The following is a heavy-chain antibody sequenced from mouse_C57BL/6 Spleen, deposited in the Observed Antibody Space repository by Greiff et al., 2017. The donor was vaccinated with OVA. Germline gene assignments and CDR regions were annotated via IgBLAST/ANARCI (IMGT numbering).Heavy chain of an antibody. J-gene: IGHJ1*03. D-gene: IGHD1-1*01. Sequence: QVQLKQPGAELVRPGSSVKLSCKASGYTFTSYWMHWVKQRPIQGLEWIGNIDPSDSETHYNQKFKDKATLTVDKSSSTAYMQLSSLTSEDSAVYYCARWDYSHWYFDVWGTGTTVTVSS. CDR3: ARWDYSHWYFDV. V-gene: IGHV1-52*01. CDR1: GYTFTSYW. CDR2: IDPSDSET.